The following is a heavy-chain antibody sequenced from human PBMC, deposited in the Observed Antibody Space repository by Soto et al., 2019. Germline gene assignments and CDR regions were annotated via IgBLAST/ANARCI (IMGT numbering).Heavy chain of an antibody. CDR2: ISHDGSDK. D-gene: IGHD6-13*01. Sequence: PGGSLRLSCAASGFTFRNYGMHWVRQAPGKGLERVAVISHDGSDKYYADSMKGRFIISRDNSENTLFLNMNSLKPEDTAVYYCAKENQHLVHDYWGQGTLVTVSS. CDR3: AKENQHLVHDY. CDR1: GFTFRNYG. V-gene: IGHV3-30*18. J-gene: IGHJ4*02.